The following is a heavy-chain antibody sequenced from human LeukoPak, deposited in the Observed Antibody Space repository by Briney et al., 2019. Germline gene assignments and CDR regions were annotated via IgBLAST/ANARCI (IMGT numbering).Heavy chain of an antibody. CDR1: GGSISSYY. J-gene: IGHJ4*02. Sequence: SETLSLTCTVSGGSISSYYWSWIRQPPGKGLEWIGSIYYSGSTYYNPSLKSRVTISVDTSKNQFSLKLSSVTAADTAVYYCARGYSSGWRKDLDYWGQGTLVTVSS. V-gene: IGHV4-59*05. D-gene: IGHD6-19*01. CDR3: ARGYSSGWRKDLDY. CDR2: IYYSGST.